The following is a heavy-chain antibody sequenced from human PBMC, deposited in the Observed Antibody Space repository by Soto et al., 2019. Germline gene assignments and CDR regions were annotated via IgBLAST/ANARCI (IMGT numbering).Heavy chain of an antibody. V-gene: IGHV1-24*01. Sequence: GASVKVSCKVSGYTLTELSMHWVRQAPGKGLEWMGGFDPEDGETIYAQKFQGRVTMTEDTSTDTAYMELSSLRSEDTAVYYCATRGPMRGWFNDAIDIWGQGTMVTVSS. CDR3: ATRGPMRGWFNDAIDI. J-gene: IGHJ3*02. CDR1: GYTLTELS. CDR2: FDPEDGET. D-gene: IGHD6-19*01.